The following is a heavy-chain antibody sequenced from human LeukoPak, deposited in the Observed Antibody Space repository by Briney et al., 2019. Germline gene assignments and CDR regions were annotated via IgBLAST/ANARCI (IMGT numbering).Heavy chain of an antibody. CDR2: IWYDGSIK. CDR1: GFTFRNFG. CDR3: ARDRSTRYFDL. D-gene: IGHD2-2*01. Sequence: GRSLRLSCAASGFTFRNFGMHWVRQAPGKGLEWVAIIWYDGSIKYFTDSVKGRFTISRDNSKSTLYLQMNSLRSEDTAVYYCARDRSTRYFDLWGRGTLVTVSS. J-gene: IGHJ2*01. V-gene: IGHV3-33*01.